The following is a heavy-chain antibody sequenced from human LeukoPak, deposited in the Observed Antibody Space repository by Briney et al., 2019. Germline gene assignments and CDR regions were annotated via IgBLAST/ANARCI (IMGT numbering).Heavy chain of an antibody. CDR3: TRGSRGRRDN. D-gene: IGHD5-12*01. J-gene: IGHJ4*02. CDR1: GYTFTSCD. Sequence: ASVKVSCKASGYTFTSCDINWVRQATGQGLEWMGWMNPNSGNTGYGQSFQGRITMTRDISVGTAYMELSNLTSEDTAIYYCTRGSRGRRDNWGQGTLVTVSA. CDR2: MNPNSGNT. V-gene: IGHV1-8*01.